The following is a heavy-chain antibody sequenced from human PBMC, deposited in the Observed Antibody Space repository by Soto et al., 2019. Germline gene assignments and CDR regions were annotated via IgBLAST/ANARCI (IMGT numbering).Heavy chain of an antibody. CDR2: IYYSGST. CDR3: AREGVWSVIEN. CDR1: GGSISSGGYY. J-gene: IGHJ4*02. D-gene: IGHD3-3*01. Sequence: QVQLQESGPGLVKPSPTLSLTCTVSGGSISSGGYYWSWIRQHPGKGLEWIGYIYYSGSTYYNPSLKSRVTISVDTSKTQFSLKLSSVTAADTAVYYCAREGVWSVIENWGQGTLVTVSS. V-gene: IGHV4-31*03.